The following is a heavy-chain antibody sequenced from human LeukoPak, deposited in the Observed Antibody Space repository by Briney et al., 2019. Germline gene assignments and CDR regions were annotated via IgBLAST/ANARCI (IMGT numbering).Heavy chain of an antibody. D-gene: IGHD3-22*01. CDR2: ISYDGSNK. J-gene: IGHJ4*02. Sequence: GGSLRLSCAASGFTFSNYGMHWVRQAPGKGLEWVALISYDGSNKYYADSVKGRFTISRDNSKNTLYLQMNSLRAEDTAVYYCAKSDSSGYPDYWGQGTLVTVSS. CDR1: GFTFSNYG. CDR3: AKSDSSGYPDY. V-gene: IGHV3-30*18.